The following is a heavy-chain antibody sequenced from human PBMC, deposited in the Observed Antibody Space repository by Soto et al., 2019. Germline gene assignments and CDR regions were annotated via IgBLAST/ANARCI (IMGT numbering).Heavy chain of an antibody. D-gene: IGHD2-15*01. Sequence: GGSLRLSCAASGFTFSSYGMHWVRQAPGKXLEWVAVIWYDGSNKYYADSVKGRFTISRDNSKNTLYLQMNSLRAEDTAVYYCAREGPDCSGGSCYPEFDYWGQGTLVTVSS. CDR2: IWYDGSNK. CDR1: GFTFSSYG. CDR3: AREGPDCSGGSCYPEFDY. J-gene: IGHJ4*02. V-gene: IGHV3-33*01.